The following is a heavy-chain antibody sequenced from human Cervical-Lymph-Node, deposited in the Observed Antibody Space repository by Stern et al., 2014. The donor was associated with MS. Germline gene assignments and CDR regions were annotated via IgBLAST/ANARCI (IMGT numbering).Heavy chain of an antibody. CDR1: GGSIRSNSYY. CDR3: SRQSWSSWSNDV. V-gene: IGHV4-39*01. D-gene: IGHD2-15*01. CDR2: IFHTGSG. J-gene: IGHJ4*02. Sequence: QVQLQESGQGLLKPSETLSLTCSVSGGSIRSNSYYWDWIRQPPGKGLEWIGTIFHTGSGYYNPSLQSRVTMSVDTSTNQFSLKMPSVTAADTALYYCSRQSWSSWSNDVWGRGTLVTVSS.